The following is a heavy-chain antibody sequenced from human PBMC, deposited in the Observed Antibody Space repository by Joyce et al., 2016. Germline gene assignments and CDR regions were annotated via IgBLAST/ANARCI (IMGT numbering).Heavy chain of an antibody. CDR1: GFAFGDFA. D-gene: IGHD3-10*01. CDR2: IRSMNYLGTT. CDR3: ARGHYGTGSFDYYFDH. V-gene: IGHV3-49*03. Sequence: EVQLVESGGNLVQPGRSLRLSCAASGFAFGDFAMTWFRQAQGKGREWIGLIRSMNYLGTTEYAASVKGRFTISRDDSKTTASLLMNSLETEDTALYYCARGHYGTGSFDYYFDHRGPGTLVTVSS. J-gene: IGHJ4*02.